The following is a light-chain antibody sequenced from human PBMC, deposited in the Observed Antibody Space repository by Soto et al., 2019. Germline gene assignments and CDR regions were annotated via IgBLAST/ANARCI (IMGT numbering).Light chain of an antibody. J-gene: IGLJ1*01. CDR3: ASWDDRLSGSV. CDR1: SSNIGTHY. Sequence: QSVLTQPPSASGTPGQRVAISFSGSSSNIGTHYVYWYQQIPGTAPKLVIYRNDQRPSGVPDRFSGSRSGTSASLAISGLWSEDEAKYYCASWDDRLSGSVFGTWTKVIVL. CDR2: RND. V-gene: IGLV1-47*03.